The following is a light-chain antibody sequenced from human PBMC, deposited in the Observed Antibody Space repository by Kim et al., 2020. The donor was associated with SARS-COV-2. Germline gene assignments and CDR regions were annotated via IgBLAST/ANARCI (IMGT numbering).Light chain of an antibody. V-gene: IGKV1-27*01. J-gene: IGKJ1*01. CDR2: AAS. CDR3: QKYNSAPWT. CDR1: QDIANS. Sequence: SSVGDRVIITCRASQDIANSLAWYQQKPGKVPQVLIYAASTLQSGVPSRFSGSGSGTEFTLTIGSLQTEDVATYYCQKYNSAPWTFGPGTKVDIK.